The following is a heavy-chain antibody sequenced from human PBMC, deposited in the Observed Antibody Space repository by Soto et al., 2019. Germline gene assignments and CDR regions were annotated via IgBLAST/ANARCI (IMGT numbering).Heavy chain of an antibody. CDR3: ARVEYTYNYRGLDY. Sequence: QVQLQQWGTGLLKPSETLSLTCAVYGGSFRGYYWTWIRQPPGKGLEWIGEIDHSGSTNYNPSHKSRVTMSVDTSKNQFSLKLASVTAADTAVYYCARVEYTYNYRGLDYWGQGTLVTVSS. V-gene: IGHV4-34*01. CDR2: IDHSGST. J-gene: IGHJ4*02. D-gene: IGHD3-16*01. CDR1: GGSFRGYY.